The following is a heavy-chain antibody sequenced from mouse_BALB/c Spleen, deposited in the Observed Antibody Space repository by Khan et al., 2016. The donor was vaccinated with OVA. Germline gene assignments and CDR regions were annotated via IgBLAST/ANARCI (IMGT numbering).Heavy chain of an antibody. CDR3: ERNGCGNYGCWDY. CDR1: GYTFTSYW. D-gene: IGHD2-1*01. V-gene: IGHV1-5*01. CDR2: IYPGNIDT. J-gene: IGHJ2*01. Sequence: VQLKQSGTVLARPGASVKMSCKASGYTFTSYWMHWVKQRPGQGLEWIGAIYPGNIDTNYNQNFKGKAKLTAVTSTSTTYLELNSLPTEDSAVYSCERNGCGNYGCWDYWGQGTTFTGST.